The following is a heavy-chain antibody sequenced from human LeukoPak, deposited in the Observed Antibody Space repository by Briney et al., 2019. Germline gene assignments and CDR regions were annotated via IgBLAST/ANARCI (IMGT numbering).Heavy chain of an antibody. D-gene: IGHD6-19*01. Sequence: GGSLRLSCAASGFTFSNYWMSWVRQAPGKVLEWVATIKQDGSEKYSVDSVKGRFTISRDNAMNSLYLQMSSLRVEDTAVYYCAKVPYSSGWTPYYFDYWGQGTLVTVSS. CDR2: IKQDGSEK. CDR1: GFTFSNYW. J-gene: IGHJ4*02. CDR3: AKVPYSSGWTPYYFDY. V-gene: IGHV3-7*05.